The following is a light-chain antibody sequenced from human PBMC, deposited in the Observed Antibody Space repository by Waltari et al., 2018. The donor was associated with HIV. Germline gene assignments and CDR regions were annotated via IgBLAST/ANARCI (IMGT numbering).Light chain of an antibody. V-gene: IGKV3-15*01. Sequence: EIEMTQSPGTLSVSLGGSATLSCRASQNASTNLAWLQQKPGQAPRLLIYNAVVRATGIPTRFSGGGSGTHFTLTISRLQSEDSAIYYCQQYNVWPPWTFGQGTKVE. CDR2: NAV. CDR3: QQYNVWPPWT. CDR1: QNASTN. J-gene: IGKJ1*01.